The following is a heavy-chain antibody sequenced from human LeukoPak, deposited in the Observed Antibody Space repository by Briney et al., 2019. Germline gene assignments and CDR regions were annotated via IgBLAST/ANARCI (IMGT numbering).Heavy chain of an antibody. CDR2: ISYDGSNK. D-gene: IGHD1-20*01. V-gene: IGHV3-30*18. J-gene: IGHJ4*02. Sequence: GGSLRLSCAASGFTFSNFGMHWVRQAPGKGLEWVAVISYDGSNKYYADSVRGRFTISRDNSKNTLYLHMNSLRPEDTAVYYCAKSRHPYNWNDGAFFDYWGQGTLVTVSS. CDR1: GFTFSNFG. CDR3: AKSRHPYNWNDGAFFDY.